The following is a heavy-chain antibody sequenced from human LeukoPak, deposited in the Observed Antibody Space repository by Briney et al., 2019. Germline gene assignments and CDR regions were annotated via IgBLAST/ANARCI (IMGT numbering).Heavy chain of an antibody. CDR3: ARPFYDSGGYYYKSFDI. CDR1: GFTFSSYE. J-gene: IGHJ3*02. CDR2: ISSSGSTI. D-gene: IGHD3-22*01. Sequence: GGSLRLSCAASGFTFSSYEVNWVRQAPGKGLEWVSYISSSGSTIYYADSVKGRFTISRDNAKNSLYLQMNSLRDEDTAVYYCARPFYDSGGYYYKSFDIWGQGTMVTVSS. V-gene: IGHV3-48*03.